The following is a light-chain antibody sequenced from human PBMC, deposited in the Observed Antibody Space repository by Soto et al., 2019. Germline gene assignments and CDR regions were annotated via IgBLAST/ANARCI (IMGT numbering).Light chain of an antibody. CDR2: ATS. CDR3: RQDHSFLT. CDR1: HDIRND. J-gene: IGKJ3*01. Sequence: AIQMTQSPASLSASVGDRVTITCRASHDIRNDLAWYQQKPGKAPKLLIYATSTLQTGVPSRFSGSGSGTDFTLSISSLQPEDFATYYCRQDHSFLTFGPGTKVHF. V-gene: IGKV1-6*01.